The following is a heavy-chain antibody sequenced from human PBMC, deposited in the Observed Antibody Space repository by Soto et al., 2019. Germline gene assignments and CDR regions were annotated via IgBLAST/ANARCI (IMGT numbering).Heavy chain of an antibody. V-gene: IGHV3-11*01. D-gene: IGHD2-21*02. CDR1: GFTFSDYY. CDR3: LGVTAPYYYYGMDV. CDR2: ISSSGSTI. J-gene: IGHJ6*02. Sequence: GVSLRLSCAASGFTFSDYYMSWIRQAPGKGLEWVSYISSSGSTIYYADSVKGRFTISRDNAKNSLYLQMNSLRAEDTAVYYCLGVTAPYYYYGMDVWGQGTTVTVSS.